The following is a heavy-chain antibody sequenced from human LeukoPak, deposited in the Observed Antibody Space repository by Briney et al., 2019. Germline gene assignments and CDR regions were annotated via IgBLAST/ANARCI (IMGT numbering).Heavy chain of an antibody. CDR3: ARGLGYCSSTSCQKAFDI. CDR1: GFTFSSYN. V-gene: IGHV3-21*01. D-gene: IGHD2-2*01. J-gene: IGHJ3*02. CDR2: ISSSSSYI. Sequence: GGSLRLSCAASGFTFSSYNMNWVRQAPGKGLEWVSSISSSSSYIYYADSVKGRFTISRDNAKNTLYLQMNSLRAEDTAVYYCARGLGYCSSTSCQKAFDIWGQGTMVTVSS.